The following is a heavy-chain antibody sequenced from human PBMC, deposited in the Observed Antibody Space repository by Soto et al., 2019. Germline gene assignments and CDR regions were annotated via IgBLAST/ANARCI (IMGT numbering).Heavy chain of an antibody. V-gene: IGHV4-59*01. CDR1: GGSISSYY. D-gene: IGHD3-22*01. Sequence: SETLSLTCTVSGGSISSYYWSWIRQPPGKGLEWIGYIYYSGSTNYNPSLKSRVTISVDTSKNQFSLKPSSVTAADTAVYYCARDAPTYYYDSSGYYFDWPDAFDIWGQGTMVTVSS. CDR2: IYYSGST. CDR3: ARDAPTYYYDSSGYYFDWPDAFDI. J-gene: IGHJ3*02.